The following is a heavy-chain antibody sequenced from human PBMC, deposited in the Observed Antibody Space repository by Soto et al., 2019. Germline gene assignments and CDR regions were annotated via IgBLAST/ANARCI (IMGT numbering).Heavy chain of an antibody. V-gene: IGHV3-21*01. CDR1: GFTFSIST. Sequence: EVQLVESGGGLVKSGGSLTLSCAASGFTFSISTMIWVRQAPGKRLEWVSSISSGSTYFYYADSVKGRFSISRDNAKRSLFPQMNSLRVEDTAVYYCARGDGTGLHSSGWSPRFWGQGTLVTVSS. CDR2: ISSGSTYF. CDR3: ARGDGTGLHSSGWSPRF. J-gene: IGHJ4*02. D-gene: IGHD6-13*01.